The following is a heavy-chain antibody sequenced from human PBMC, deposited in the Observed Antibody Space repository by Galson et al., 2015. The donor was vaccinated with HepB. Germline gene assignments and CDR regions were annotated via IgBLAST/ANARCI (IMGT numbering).Heavy chain of an antibody. CDR1: GFTFSSHW. D-gene: IGHD3-16*01. CDR3: ASGSYDYVWGSFGY. J-gene: IGHJ4*02. CDR2: IISDGSSI. Sequence: SLRLSCAASGFTFSSHWMHWVRQAPGKGLVWVSRIISDGSSITYADSVKGRFTISRDNAKSTLYLQMNSLRAEDTAVYYCASGSYDYVWGSFGYWGQGTLVTVSS. V-gene: IGHV3-74*01.